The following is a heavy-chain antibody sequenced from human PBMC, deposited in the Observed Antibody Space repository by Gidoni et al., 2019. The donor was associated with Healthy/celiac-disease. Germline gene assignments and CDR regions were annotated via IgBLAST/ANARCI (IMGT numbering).Heavy chain of an antibody. D-gene: IGHD2-15*01. CDR2: ISYDGSNK. Sequence: QVQLVESGGGVVQPGRSLRLSCAASGFTFSSYGMHWVRQAPGKGLEWVAVISYDGSNKYYADSVKGRFTISRDNSKNTLYLQMNSLRAEDTAVYYCAKDGGSVVVAATPSPPTSVFDYWGQGTLVTVSS. V-gene: IGHV3-30*18. CDR1: GFTFSSYG. J-gene: IGHJ4*02. CDR3: AKDGGSVVVAATPSPPTSVFDY.